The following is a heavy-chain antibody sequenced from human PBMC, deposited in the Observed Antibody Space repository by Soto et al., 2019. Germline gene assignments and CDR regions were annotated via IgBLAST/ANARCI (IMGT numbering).Heavy chain of an antibody. Sequence: QVQLQASGPGLVKPSQTLSLTCTVSGGSISSVGYYWNWIRHHPGKGLEWIGYIYNSGSTYYNPYLKSRVFISADTSKNLLSLKLSSVTAADTAVYYCASQRAPYYFDYWGRGALVTVSS. CDR2: IYNSGST. CDR1: GGSISSVGYY. V-gene: IGHV4-31*03. J-gene: IGHJ4*02. CDR3: ASQRAPYYFDY.